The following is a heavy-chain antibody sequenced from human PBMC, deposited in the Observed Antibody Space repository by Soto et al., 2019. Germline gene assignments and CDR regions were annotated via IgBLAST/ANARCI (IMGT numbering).Heavy chain of an antibody. CDR3: ASPGKYSMSPIDF. V-gene: IGHV4-34*01. CDR2: INHSGST. J-gene: IGHJ4*02. D-gene: IGHD6-6*01. CDR1: GGSFSRYY. Sequence: SETLSLTCAVYGGSFSRYYWTWIRQPPGKGLEWIGEINHSGSTNYNPSLKSRVTISIDTSKNQFSLQLSSVTAADTAVYYCASPGKYSMSPIDFCAQGTLVTCSS.